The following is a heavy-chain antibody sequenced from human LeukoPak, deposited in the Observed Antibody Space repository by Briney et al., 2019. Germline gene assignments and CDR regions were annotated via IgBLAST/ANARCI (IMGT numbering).Heavy chain of an antibody. CDR1: GYTFTGYY. J-gene: IGHJ3*02. Sequence: ASVKVSCKASGYTFTGYYMHWVRQAPGRGLEWMGRINPNSGGTNYAQKFQGRVTMTRDTSISTAYMELSRLRSDDTAVYYCARDLLWGAHGFDIWGQGTMVTVSS. CDR3: ARDLLWGAHGFDI. CDR2: INPNSGGT. V-gene: IGHV1-2*06. D-gene: IGHD7-27*01.